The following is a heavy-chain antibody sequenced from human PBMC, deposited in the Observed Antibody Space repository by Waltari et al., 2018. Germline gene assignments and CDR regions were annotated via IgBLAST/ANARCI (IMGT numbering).Heavy chain of an antibody. J-gene: IGHJ4*02. V-gene: IGHV3-48*03. CDR2: ISSGGSAT. Sequence: NGGRQAPGEGLEWVAHISSGGSATYYADSVKGRFTISRDNAKRSLYLQMTSLSPEDTGVYYCASGWVFDYFGQGTLVTVSS. CDR3: ASGWVFDY. D-gene: IGHD6-19*01.